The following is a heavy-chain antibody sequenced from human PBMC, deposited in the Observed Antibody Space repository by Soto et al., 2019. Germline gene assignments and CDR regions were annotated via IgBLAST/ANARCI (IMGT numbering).Heavy chain of an antibody. Sequence: GASVKVSCKASGFTFASSAVQWVRQARGQRLEWIGWIVVGSGNTNYAQKFQERVTITRDMSTSTAYMELSSLRSEDTAVYYCAADSGRDIVATIELVNYYGMDVWGQGTTVTVSS. CDR3: AADSGRDIVATIELVNYYGMDV. CDR1: GFTFASSA. CDR2: IVVGSGNT. D-gene: IGHD5-12*01. V-gene: IGHV1-58*01. J-gene: IGHJ6*02.